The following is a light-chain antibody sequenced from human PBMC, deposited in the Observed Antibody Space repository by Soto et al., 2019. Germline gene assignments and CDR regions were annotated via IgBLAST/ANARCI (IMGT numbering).Light chain of an antibody. V-gene: IGKV1-13*02. Sequence: AIQLTQSPSSLSASVGDRVTITCRASQGISSALAWYQQKPGKAPKLLIYDASSLESGVPSRFSGSGSGTDFALTISSLTPEDFATYYCQQFNSYPVTFGGGTKVEIK. CDR1: QGISSA. CDR3: QQFNSYPVT. CDR2: DAS. J-gene: IGKJ4*01.